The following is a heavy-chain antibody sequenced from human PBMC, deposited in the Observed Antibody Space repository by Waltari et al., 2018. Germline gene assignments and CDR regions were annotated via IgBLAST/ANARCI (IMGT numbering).Heavy chain of an antibody. CDR3: TRRELGGAFDP. CDR2: ILPIFGTAP. D-gene: IGHD3-16*01. Sequence: QVQLVQSGAEVKKPGSSVKVSCKASGGTFGSYAISWVRQAPGEGREWMGGILPIFGTAPNYAQKFQGRLTVTADESTATVYMDLSSLRSDDTAVYYCTRRELGGAFDPWGQGTLVTVSS. V-gene: IGHV1-69*12. CDR1: GGTFGSYA. J-gene: IGHJ5*02.